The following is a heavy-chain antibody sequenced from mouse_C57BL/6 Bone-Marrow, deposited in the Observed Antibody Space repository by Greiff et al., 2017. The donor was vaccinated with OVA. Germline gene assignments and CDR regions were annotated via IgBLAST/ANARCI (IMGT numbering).Heavy chain of an antibody. Sequence: VQLQESGPGLVAPSQSLSITCTVSGFSLTSYGVHWVRQPPGKGLEWLVVIWSDGSTTYNSALKSRLSISKDNSKSQVFLKMNSLQTDDTAMDDCARHGYQFFYYYAMDYWGQGTSVTVSS. CDR1: GFSLTSYG. CDR2: IWSDGST. J-gene: IGHJ4*01. D-gene: IGHD2-2*01. V-gene: IGHV2-6-1*01. CDR3: ARHGYQFFYYYAMDY.